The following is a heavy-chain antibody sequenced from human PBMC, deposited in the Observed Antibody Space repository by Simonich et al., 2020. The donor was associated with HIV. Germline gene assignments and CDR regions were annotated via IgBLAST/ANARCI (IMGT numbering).Heavy chain of an antibody. V-gene: IGHV4-59*12. CDR2: IDYSGST. J-gene: IGHJ2*01. D-gene: IGHD3-22*01. Sequence: QVQLQESGPGLVKPSETLSLTCTVSGGSISTYYWSWIRQPPGKGLEWIGYIDYSGSTNYTPSLKRRVTISGDTSKNQFSLKLSSVTAADTAVYYCARRGHYYDSFDLWGRGTLVTVSP. CDR1: GGSISTYY. CDR3: ARRGHYYDSFDL.